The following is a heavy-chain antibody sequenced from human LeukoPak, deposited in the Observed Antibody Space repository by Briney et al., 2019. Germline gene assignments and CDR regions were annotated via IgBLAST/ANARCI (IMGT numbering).Heavy chain of an antibody. CDR2: IRSDGSTT. V-gene: IGHV3-74*01. J-gene: IGHJ4*02. Sequence: AGGSLRLSCAASGFTFSSYWMHWVRQAPGKGLVWVSRIRSDGSTTNYADSVKGRFTISRDNAKNTLYLQMNSLRAEDTAVYYCARVKYFDYYFDYWGQGTLVTVSS. D-gene: IGHD3-9*01. CDR1: GFTFSSYW. CDR3: ARVKYFDYYFDY.